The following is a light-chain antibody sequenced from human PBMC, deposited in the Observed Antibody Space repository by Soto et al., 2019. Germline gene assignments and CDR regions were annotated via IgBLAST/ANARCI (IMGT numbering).Light chain of an antibody. Sequence: EIVMTQSPATLSVSPGERATLSCRASQGVSSNLAWYQQKPGQAPRLLIYGASTRATGIPARFSGSGSGTDFTLTISSLQSEDFAVYYCQQYNNWPGTFGRGTKVEI. V-gene: IGKV3-15*01. J-gene: IGKJ1*01. CDR2: GAS. CDR1: QGVSSN. CDR3: QQYNNWPGT.